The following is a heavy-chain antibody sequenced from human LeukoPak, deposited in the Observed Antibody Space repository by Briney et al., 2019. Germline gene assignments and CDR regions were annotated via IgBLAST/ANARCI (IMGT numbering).Heavy chain of an antibody. CDR2: IYYSGST. D-gene: IGHD2-21*01. CDR1: GGSISSSSYY. CDR3: ARLRGEGDYYYYYYYMDV. J-gene: IGHJ6*03. Sequence: PSETLYLTCTVSGGSISSSSYYWGWIRQPPGKGLEWIGSIYYSGSTYYNPSLKSRVTISVDTSKNQFSLKLSSVTAADTAVYYCARLRGEGDYYYYYYYMDVWGKGTTVTVSS. V-gene: IGHV4-39*01.